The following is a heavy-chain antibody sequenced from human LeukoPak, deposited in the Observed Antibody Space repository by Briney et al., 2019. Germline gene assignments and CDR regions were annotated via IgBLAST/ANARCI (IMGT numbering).Heavy chain of an antibody. CDR3: ARGDILTGYPSDY. CDR1: GYTFTSYG. J-gene: IGHJ4*02. D-gene: IGHD3-9*01. Sequence: GASVKVSCKASGYTFTSYGIGWVRQAPGQGLEWMGWISGYNGNTKYAQKVRGRVTMTTDTSTNTAYMELRSLRSDDTAVYYCARGDILTGYPSDYWGQGTLVTVSS. V-gene: IGHV1-18*01. CDR2: ISGYNGNT.